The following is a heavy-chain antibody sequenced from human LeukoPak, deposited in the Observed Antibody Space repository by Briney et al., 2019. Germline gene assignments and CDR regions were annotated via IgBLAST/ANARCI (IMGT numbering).Heavy chain of an antibody. Sequence: PSETLSLTCTVSGVSISSYYWSWIRQPAGKGLEWIGRIYTSGSTNYNPSLKSRVTMSVDTSKNQFSLKLSSVTAADTAVYYCARDDTATGGAWFDYWGQGTLVTVSS. CDR2: IYTSGST. V-gene: IGHV4-4*07. J-gene: IGHJ4*02. CDR1: GVSISSYY. CDR3: ARDDTATGGAWFDY. D-gene: IGHD5-18*01.